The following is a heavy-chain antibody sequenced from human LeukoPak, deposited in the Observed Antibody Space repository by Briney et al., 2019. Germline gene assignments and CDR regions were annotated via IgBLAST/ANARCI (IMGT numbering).Heavy chain of an antibody. V-gene: IGHV3-9*01. CDR1: EFTFDDYA. J-gene: IGHJ4*02. CDR2: ISWNSGSI. Sequence: PGRSLRLSCAASEFTFDDYAMHWVRQAPGKGLEWVSGISWNSGSIGYADSVKGRFTISRDNAKNSLYLQMNSLRAEDTALYYCAKGPMVRGVPYYFDYWGQGTLVTVSS. CDR3: AKGPMVRGVPYYFDY. D-gene: IGHD3-10*01.